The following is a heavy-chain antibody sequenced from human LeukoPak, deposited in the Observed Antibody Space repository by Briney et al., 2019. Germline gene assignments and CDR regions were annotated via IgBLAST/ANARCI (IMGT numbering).Heavy chain of an antibody. Sequence: SVKVSCKASGGTFSSYTISWVRQAPGQRLEWLGRIIPILGIANYAQKLQGRVTITADKSTSTAYIELSSLRAEDTAVYYCARVGVDSSGYYRPNYYYYYGMDVWGQGATVTVSS. D-gene: IGHD3-22*01. CDR1: GGTFSSYT. J-gene: IGHJ6*02. CDR3: ARVGVDSSGYYRPNYYYYYGMDV. CDR2: IIPILGIA. V-gene: IGHV1-69*02.